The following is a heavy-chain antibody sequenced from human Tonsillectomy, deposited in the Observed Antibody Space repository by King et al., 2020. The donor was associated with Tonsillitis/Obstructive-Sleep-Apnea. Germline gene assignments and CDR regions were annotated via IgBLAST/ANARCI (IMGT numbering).Heavy chain of an antibody. CDR3: AKGGTAAGTFDY. CDR2: ISWDGGRT. J-gene: IGHJ4*02. Sequence: EVQLVESGGVVVQPGGSLRLSCAASGLTFDDYTMHWVRQAPGKGLEWVSLISWDGGRTHYADSVKGRFTISRDNSKNSLYLQMNSLRIEDTALYYCAKGGTAAGTFDYWGQGTLVTVSS. CDR1: GLTFDDYT. V-gene: IGHV3-43*01. D-gene: IGHD2-15*01.